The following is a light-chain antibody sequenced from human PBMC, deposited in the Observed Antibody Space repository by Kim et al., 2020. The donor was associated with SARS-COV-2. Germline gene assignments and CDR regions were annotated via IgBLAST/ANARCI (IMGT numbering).Light chain of an antibody. V-gene: IGKV1-6*01. J-gene: IGKJ2*01. CDR3: LQDYNYPYT. CDR2: SAS. Sequence: GDTVTITCRASQGIRNDLGWYQQKPGKAPKLLIYSASSLQSGVPSRFSGSGSGTDFTLTISSLQPEDFATYYCLQDYNYPYTFGQGTKLEIK. CDR1: QGIRND.